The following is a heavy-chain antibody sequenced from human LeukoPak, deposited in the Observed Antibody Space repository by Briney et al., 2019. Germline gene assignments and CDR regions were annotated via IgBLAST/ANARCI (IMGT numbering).Heavy chain of an antibody. V-gene: IGHV5-51*01. CDR2: IYPGDSDA. CDR3: ARSDYSNSFDY. CDR1: GYTFPTYW. Sequence: PGESLKISCTGSGYTFPTYWIDWVRQVPGKGLEWMGIIYPGDSDAKYSPSFQGHVTISADKSISTAYLQWSSLKASDTAMYYCARSDYSNSFDYWGQGTLVTVSS. D-gene: IGHD4-11*01. J-gene: IGHJ4*02.